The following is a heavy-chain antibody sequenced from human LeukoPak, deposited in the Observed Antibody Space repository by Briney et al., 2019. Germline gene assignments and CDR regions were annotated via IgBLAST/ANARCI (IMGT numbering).Heavy chain of an antibody. D-gene: IGHD2-2*01. Sequence: PGGSLRLSCSASGFTFSSYAMHWVRQAPGKGLEYVLAISSNGGSTYYADSVKGRFTISRDNSKNTLYLQMSSLRAEDTSVYYCVKDKDCSSTSCYGLFDYWGQGTLVTVSS. V-gene: IGHV3-64D*06. J-gene: IGHJ4*02. CDR3: VKDKDCSSTSCYGLFDY. CDR1: GFTFSSYA. CDR2: ISSNGGST.